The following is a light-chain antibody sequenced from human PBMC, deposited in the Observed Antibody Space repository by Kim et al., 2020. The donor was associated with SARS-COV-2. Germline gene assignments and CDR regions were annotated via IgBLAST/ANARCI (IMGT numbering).Light chain of an antibody. Sequence: QSALTQPPSVSGSPGQSVTISCTGTSSDVGGYNYVSWYQQHPGKAPKLMIYDVSKRPSGVSDRFSGSKSGNTASLTISGLQAEDEADYYCSSYTGSSTYVFGGGTKVTVL. CDR1: SSDVGGYNY. J-gene: IGLJ1*01. V-gene: IGLV2-14*01. CDR2: DVS. CDR3: SSYTGSSTYV.